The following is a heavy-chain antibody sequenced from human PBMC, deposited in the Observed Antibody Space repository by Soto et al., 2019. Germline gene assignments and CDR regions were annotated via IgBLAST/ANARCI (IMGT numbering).Heavy chain of an antibody. CDR3: AKGVYGDYVSDY. Sequence: RLSCAASGFTFSSYGMSWVRQAPGKGLEWVSAISGSGDKTYYADSVKGRFTISRDNSKNTLYLQMNSLRAEDTAVYYCAKGVYGDYVSDYWGQGTLVTVSS. CDR1: GFTFSSYG. CDR2: ISGSGDKT. D-gene: IGHD4-17*01. J-gene: IGHJ4*02. V-gene: IGHV3-23*01.